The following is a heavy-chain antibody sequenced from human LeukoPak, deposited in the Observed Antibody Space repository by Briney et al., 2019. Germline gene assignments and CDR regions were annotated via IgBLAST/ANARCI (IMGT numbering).Heavy chain of an antibody. V-gene: IGHV3-23*01. D-gene: IGHD3-22*01. CDR2: ISGSGDNT. Sequence: GGSLRLSCAASGFTFSSYAMSWVSQAQGKGLEWVSGISGSGDNTYYADSVKGRFTISRDNSKNTLYVQVNRMGDEDTAEYYSAKGSYYYSSVSFYFDYWGQGTLVTVSS. CDR3: AKGSYYYSSVSFYFDY. J-gene: IGHJ4*02. CDR1: GFTFSSYA.